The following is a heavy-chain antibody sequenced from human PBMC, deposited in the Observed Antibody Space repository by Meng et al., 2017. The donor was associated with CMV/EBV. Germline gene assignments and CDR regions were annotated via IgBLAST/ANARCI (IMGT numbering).Heavy chain of an antibody. CDR1: SGSFSAYW. J-gene: IGHJ4*02. CDR2: INDRGST. Sequence: LSLTCAVYSGSFSAYWWTWIRQSPGKGLEWIGEINDRGSTNYNPSLKSRLTLSVDTSKKHLSLKLRAVTDADTAVYYCARGGYSGHNSWGQGTLVTVSS. V-gene: IGHV4-34*01. CDR3: ARGGYSGHNS. D-gene: IGHD1-26*01.